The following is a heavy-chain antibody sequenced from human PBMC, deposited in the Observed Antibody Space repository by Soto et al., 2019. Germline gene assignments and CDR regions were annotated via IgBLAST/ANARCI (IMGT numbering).Heavy chain of an antibody. V-gene: IGHV3-21*01. Sequence: EVQLVESGGGLVKPGGSLRLSCAASGFTFSSYSMNWVRQAPGKGLEWVSSISSSSSYIYYADSVKGRFTISRDNAKNSLYLQMNSLRAEDTAVYYCARDRAVAGAGDYWGQGTLVTVSS. CDR3: ARDRAVAGAGDY. J-gene: IGHJ4*02. CDR2: ISSSSSYI. CDR1: GFTFSSYS. D-gene: IGHD6-19*01.